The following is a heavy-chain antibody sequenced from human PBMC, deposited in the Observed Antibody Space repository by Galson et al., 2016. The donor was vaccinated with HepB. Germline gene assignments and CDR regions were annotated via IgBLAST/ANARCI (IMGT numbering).Heavy chain of an antibody. CDR2: IRSKAYGGTT. Sequence: SLRLSCAASGFTFGDFAMSWFRQAPGKGLEWVGFIRSKAYGGTTQYAASVKGRFTTSRDDSKSIAYLQMNSLKTEDTAVYYCTPTMILKTWGQGTLVTVSS. CDR3: TPTMILKT. D-gene: IGHD3-22*01. V-gene: IGHV3-49*03. J-gene: IGHJ4*02. CDR1: GFTFGDFA.